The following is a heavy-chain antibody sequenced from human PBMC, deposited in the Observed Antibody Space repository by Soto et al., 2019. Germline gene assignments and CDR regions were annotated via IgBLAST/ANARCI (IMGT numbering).Heavy chain of an antibody. CDR1: GYTFTCYD. V-gene: IGHV1-8*01. Sequence: ASVKVSCKASGYTFTCYDINWVRQATGQGLEWMGWMNPNSGNTGYAQKFQGRVTMTRNTSISTAYMELSSLRSEDTAVYYCARVLSWASYYDFWSGYYNYYYYGMDVWGQGTTVTVSS. CDR3: ARVLSWASYYDFWSGYYNYYYYGMDV. D-gene: IGHD3-3*01. J-gene: IGHJ6*02. CDR2: MNPNSGNT.